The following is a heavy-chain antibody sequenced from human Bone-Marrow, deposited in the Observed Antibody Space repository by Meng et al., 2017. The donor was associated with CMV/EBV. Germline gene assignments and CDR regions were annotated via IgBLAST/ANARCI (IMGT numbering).Heavy chain of an antibody. Sequence: GESLKISCAASGFTFSSYAMHWVRQAPGKGLEWVAVISYDGSNKYYADSVKGRFTISRDNAKNSLYLQMNSLRAEDTAVYYCARSVKYYYYGMDVWGQGTTVTVSS. CDR1: GFTFSSYA. CDR3: ARSVKYYYYGMDV. CDR2: ISYDGSNK. J-gene: IGHJ6*02. V-gene: IGHV3-30-3*01.